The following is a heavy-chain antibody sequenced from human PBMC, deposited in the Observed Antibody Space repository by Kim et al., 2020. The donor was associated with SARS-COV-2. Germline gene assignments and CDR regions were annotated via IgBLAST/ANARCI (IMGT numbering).Heavy chain of an antibody. D-gene: IGHD6-13*01. V-gene: IGHV1-24*01. CDR3: ATGIAASGYYYYYGMDV. CDR2: FDPEDGET. CDR1: GYTLTELS. J-gene: IGHJ6*02. Sequence: ASVKVSCKFSGYTLTELSMHWVRQAPGKGLEWMEGFDPEDGETIYAQKFQGRVTMTEDTSTDTAYMELSSLRSEDTAVYYCATGIAASGYYYYYGMDVWGQGTTVTVSS.